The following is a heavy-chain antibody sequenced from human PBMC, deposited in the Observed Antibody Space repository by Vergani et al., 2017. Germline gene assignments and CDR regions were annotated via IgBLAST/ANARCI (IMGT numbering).Heavy chain of an antibody. CDR2: IKSDGSIT. Sequence: DVHLAESGGGFFQPGGSLRLSCSASGFSFNSYWMHWVRQVPGKGLLWVSRIKSDGSITAYAGSVKARFTISRDNAQNTLCLQMNSLRVEDTGVYYCARARCIETCYMSNWLDSWGQGTLVTVSS. D-gene: IGHD3-9*01. J-gene: IGHJ5*01. V-gene: IGHV3-74*03. CDR3: ARARCIETCYMSNWLDS. CDR1: GFSFNSYW.